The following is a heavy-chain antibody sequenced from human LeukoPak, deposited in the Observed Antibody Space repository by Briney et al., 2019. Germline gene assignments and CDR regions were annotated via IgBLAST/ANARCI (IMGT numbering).Heavy chain of an antibody. J-gene: IGHJ4*02. CDR3: ARDFGGNSDF. CDR1: GFTVSSYW. V-gene: IGHV3-74*01. CDR2: MNVEGSVT. Sequence: PGGSLRLSCAASGFTVSSYWMRWVRQVPGKGLVWVSRMNVEGSVTSYADFVKGRFTISRDIAKNTLYLQMNTLTAEDTAVYYCARDFGGNSDFWGQGTLVTVSS. D-gene: IGHD4-23*01.